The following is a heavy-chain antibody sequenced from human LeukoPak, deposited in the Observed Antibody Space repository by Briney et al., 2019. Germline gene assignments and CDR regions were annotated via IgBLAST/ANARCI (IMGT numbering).Heavy chain of an antibody. CDR3: VRLGIWGSYRSYFDY. V-gene: IGHV5-51*01. Sequence: GESLKISCKGSGYSFTSYWIGWVRQMPGKGLEWMGIIYPGDSDTRYSPSFQGQVTISADKSISTAYLQWSSLKASDTAMYYCVRLGIWGSYRSYFDYWGQGTLVTVSS. J-gene: IGHJ4*02. CDR1: GYSFTSYW. CDR2: IYPGDSDT. D-gene: IGHD3-16*02.